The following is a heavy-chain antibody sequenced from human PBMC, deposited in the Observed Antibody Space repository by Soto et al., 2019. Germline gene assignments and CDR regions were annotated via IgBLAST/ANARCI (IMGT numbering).Heavy chain of an antibody. V-gene: IGHV1-24*01. CDR3: ATASYCSGGSCYYDAFDI. CDR2: FDPEDGET. CDR1: GYTLTELS. J-gene: IGHJ3*02. Sequence: ASVKVSCKVSGYTLTELSMHWVRQAPGKGLEWMGGFDPEDGETIYAQKFQGRVTMTEDTSTDTAYMELSSLRSEDTAVYYCATASYCSGGSCYYDAFDIWGQGTMVTVSS. D-gene: IGHD2-15*01.